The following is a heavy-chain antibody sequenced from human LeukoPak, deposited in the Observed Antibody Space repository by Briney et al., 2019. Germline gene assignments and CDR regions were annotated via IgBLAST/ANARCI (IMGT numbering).Heavy chain of an antibody. V-gene: IGHV4-34*01. D-gene: IGHD3-10*01. Sequence: SETLSLTCAVYGGSFSGYYWSWIRQPPGKGLEWIGEINHSGSTNYNPSLKSRVTISVDTSKNQFSLKLSSVTAADTAVYYCARRLLAGLYYYGSGSYYNRWFDPWGQGTLVTVSS. J-gene: IGHJ5*02. CDR2: INHSGST. CDR3: ARRLLAGLYYYGSGSYYNRWFDP. CDR1: GGSFSGYY.